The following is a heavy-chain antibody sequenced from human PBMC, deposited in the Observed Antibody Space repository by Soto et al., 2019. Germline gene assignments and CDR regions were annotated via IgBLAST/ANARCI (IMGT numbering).Heavy chain of an antibody. CDR3: AKAPLWFGESYYYGMDV. CDR1: GFTFCSYG. CDR2: ISYDGSNK. J-gene: IGHJ6*02. D-gene: IGHD3-10*01. V-gene: IGHV3-30*18. Sequence: QVQLVESGGGVVQPGRSLRLSCAASGFTFCSYGMHWVRQAPGKGLEWVAVISYDGSNKYYADSVKGRFTISRDNSKNTLYLQMNSLRAEDTAVYYCAKAPLWFGESYYYGMDVWGQGTTVTVSS.